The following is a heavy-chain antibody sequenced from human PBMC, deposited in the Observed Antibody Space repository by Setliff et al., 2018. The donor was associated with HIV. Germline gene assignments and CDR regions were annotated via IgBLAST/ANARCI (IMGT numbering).Heavy chain of an antibody. CDR1: GGSISSSNYY. J-gene: IGHJ3*01. Sequence: SETLSLTCTVSGGSISSSNYYWGWIRQPPGKGLEWIGSIHYSGSTYDNPSLKSRATISVDTSKNQFSLRLTSVTAADTAVYYCARVRSYGSAYDAFDVWGPGTMVTVSS. CDR2: IHYSGST. V-gene: IGHV4-39*01. D-gene: IGHD3-10*01. CDR3: ARVRSYGSAYDAFDV.